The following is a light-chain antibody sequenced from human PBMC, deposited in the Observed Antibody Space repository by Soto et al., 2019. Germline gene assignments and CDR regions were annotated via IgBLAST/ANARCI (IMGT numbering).Light chain of an antibody. Sequence: QSALTQPASVSGSAGQSITISCTGTSSDVGGYNYVSWYQQYPGKAPKLMIYDVDTRPSGVSNRFSGSKSGNTASLTISGLQADDEADYYCSSYTNSNTLVFGSGTKVTVL. J-gene: IGLJ1*01. CDR2: DVD. CDR1: SSDVGGYNY. CDR3: SSYTNSNTLV. V-gene: IGLV2-14*01.